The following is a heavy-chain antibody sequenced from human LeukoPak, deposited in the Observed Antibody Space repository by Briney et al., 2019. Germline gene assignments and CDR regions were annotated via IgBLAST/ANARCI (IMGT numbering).Heavy chain of an antibody. CDR3: TKDIGYFDY. CDR1: GFTVSNAW. J-gene: IGHJ4*02. V-gene: IGHV3-15*01. CDR2: IKSRTDCGTT. Sequence: GGSLRLSCAASGFTVSNAWMSWVRQAPGKGLEWVGRIKSRTDCGTTDYAAPVKGRFLISRDDSNNTMYLQMNSLKPEGTAVYYCTKDIGYFDYWGQGTLVTVSS.